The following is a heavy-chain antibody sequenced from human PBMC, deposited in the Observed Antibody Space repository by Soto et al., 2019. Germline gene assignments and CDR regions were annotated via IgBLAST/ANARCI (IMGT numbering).Heavy chain of an antibody. V-gene: IGHV4-4*07. CDR2: IQHTGNT. Sequence: SETLSLTCAVSGASIGSYHWSCVRQPAGKGLEWVGRIQHTGNTNYNPSLKSRVTMSADTSKNQISLKMTSVTATDTAVYFCAKDVSSRRWFDPWGQGVRVTVSS. J-gene: IGHJ5*02. CDR3: AKDVSSRRWFDP. D-gene: IGHD3-16*01. CDR1: GASIGSYH.